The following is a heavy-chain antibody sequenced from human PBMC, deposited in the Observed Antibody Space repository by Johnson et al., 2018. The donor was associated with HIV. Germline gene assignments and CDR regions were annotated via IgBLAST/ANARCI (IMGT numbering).Heavy chain of an antibody. Sequence: QVQLVESGGGVVQPGGSLRLSCAASGFTFSSYGMHWVRQAPGKGLEWVAFIRYDGSNKYYADSVKGRFTISRDNSKNTLYLQMNSLRAEDTAVYYCAYPREGSSWSNDAFDIWGQGTMVTVSS. D-gene: IGHD6-13*01. CDR2: IRYDGSNK. V-gene: IGHV3-30*02. CDR3: AYPREGSSWSNDAFDI. CDR1: GFTFSSYG. J-gene: IGHJ3*02.